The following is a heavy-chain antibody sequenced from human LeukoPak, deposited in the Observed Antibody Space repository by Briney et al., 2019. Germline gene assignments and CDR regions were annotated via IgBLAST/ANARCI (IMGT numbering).Heavy chain of an antibody. J-gene: IGHJ4*02. CDR2: INAGNGNT. Sequence: ASVKVSCKASGYTFTSYAMHWVRQAPGQRLEWMGWINAGNGNTKYSQKFQGRVTITRDTSASTAYMELSSLRSEDTAVYYCARALWFGELFPQGYWGQGALVTVSS. CDR3: ARALWFGELFPQGY. V-gene: IGHV1-3*01. CDR1: GYTFTSYA. D-gene: IGHD3-10*01.